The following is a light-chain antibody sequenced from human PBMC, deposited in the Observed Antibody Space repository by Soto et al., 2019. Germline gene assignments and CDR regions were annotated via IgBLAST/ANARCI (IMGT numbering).Light chain of an antibody. CDR3: QQYGSSPTIT. V-gene: IGKV3-15*01. CDR2: GAS. Sequence: EIVMTQSPATLSVSPGDRATLSCRASQSVGSNLAWYQQKPCRAPRLLIFGASTRATGLPARFSGSGSGTEFTLTISSLQSEDFAVYYCQQYGSSPTITFGQGTRLEIK. J-gene: IGKJ5*01. CDR1: QSVGSN.